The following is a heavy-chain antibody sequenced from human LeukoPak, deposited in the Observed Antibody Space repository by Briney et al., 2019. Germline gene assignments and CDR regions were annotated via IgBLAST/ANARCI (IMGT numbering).Heavy chain of an antibody. J-gene: IGHJ4*02. CDR3: ARMHYFDY. CDR1: GFTFSTYS. V-gene: IGHV3-48*02. CDR2: ISSSSSTI. Sequence: PGGSLRLSCAASGFTFSTYSMNWVRQVPGMGPEWVSYISSSSSTIFYADSVKGRFTISRDNAKNSLYLQMNSLRDEDTAVYYCARMHYFDYWGQGTLVTVSS.